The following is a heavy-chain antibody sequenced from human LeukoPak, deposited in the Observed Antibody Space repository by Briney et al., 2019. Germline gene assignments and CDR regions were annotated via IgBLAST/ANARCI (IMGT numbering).Heavy chain of an antibody. CDR1: GFSFSSFG. CDR3: TKDPNGDYIGAFDP. J-gene: IGHJ5*02. CDR2: ITCGDYAT. D-gene: IGHD4-17*01. Sequence: GGSLRLSCAASGFSFSSFGMSWVRQAPGKGLEWVSSITCGDYATYNTDSVKGRFTISRDNAKNTLYLQMNSLRADDTAIYYCTKDPNGDYIGAFDPWGQGTLVTVSS. V-gene: IGHV3-23*01.